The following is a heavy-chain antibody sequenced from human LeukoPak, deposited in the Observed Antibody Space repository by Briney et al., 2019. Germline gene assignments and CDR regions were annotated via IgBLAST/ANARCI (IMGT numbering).Heavy chain of an antibody. J-gene: IGHJ4*02. CDR3: ARRPGIAAAGTHFDY. D-gene: IGHD6-13*01. V-gene: IGHV4-38-2*02. CDR1: GYSISSGYY. Sequence: SETLSLTCTVSGYSISSGYYWGWIRQPPGKGLEWIGSIYHSGSTYYNPSLKSRVTISVDTSKNQFSLELSSVTAADTAVYYCARRPGIAAAGTHFDYWGQGTLVTVSS. CDR2: IYHSGST.